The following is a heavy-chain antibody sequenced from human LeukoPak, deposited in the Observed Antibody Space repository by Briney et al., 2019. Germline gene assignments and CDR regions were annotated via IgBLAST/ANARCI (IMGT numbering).Heavy chain of an antibody. D-gene: IGHD3-22*01. Sequence: GGTLRLSCAASGFTISSHGMSWVRQAPGKGLEWVSAISGSGGSTYSSDSVKGRFTISRDNSRNTLYLQMNSLRVEDTAEYYCAKGYSGYYAMYYFDYWGQGTRVTVSS. CDR3: AKGYSGYYAMYYFDY. V-gene: IGHV3-23*01. J-gene: IGHJ4*02. CDR1: GFTISSHG. CDR2: ISGSGGST.